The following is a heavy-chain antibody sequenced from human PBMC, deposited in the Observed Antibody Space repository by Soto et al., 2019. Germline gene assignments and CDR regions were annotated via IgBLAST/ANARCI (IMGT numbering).Heavy chain of an antibody. J-gene: IGHJ4*02. CDR3: AKPPDYNWNDY. V-gene: IGHV3-23*01. CDR2: VSGSGGST. Sequence: GGSLRLSCAASGFTFSSYAMSWVRQAPGKGLEWISAVSGSGGSTYYADSVKGRFTISRDNSKDTPYLQMNNLRAEDTAVYYCAKPPDYNWNDYWGQGTLVTVSS. D-gene: IGHD1-20*01. CDR1: GFTFSSYA.